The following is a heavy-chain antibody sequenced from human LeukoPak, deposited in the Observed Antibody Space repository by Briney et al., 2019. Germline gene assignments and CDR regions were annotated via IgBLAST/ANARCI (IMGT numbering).Heavy chain of an antibody. V-gene: IGHV3-23*01. D-gene: IGHD2-15*01. CDR2: ISGSGGST. J-gene: IGHJ5*02. CDR3: AKSILAARVNWFDP. CDR1: GFTFSSYG. Sequence: GGSLRLSCAASGFTFSSYGMSWVRQAPGKGLEWVSAISGSGGSTYYADSVKGRFTISRDNSKNTLYLQMNSLRAEDTAVYYCAKSILAARVNWFDPWGQGTLVTVSS.